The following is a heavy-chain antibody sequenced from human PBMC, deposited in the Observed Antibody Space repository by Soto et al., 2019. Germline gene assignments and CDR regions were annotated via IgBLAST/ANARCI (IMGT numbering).Heavy chain of an antibody. CDR1: GATFSSYA. CDR2: IIPIFGTA. Sequence: GASVKVTCKASGATFSSYAISWVRQAPGQGLGWMGGIIPIFGTANYAQKFQGRVTITADESTSTAYMELSSLRSEDTAVYYCARESGSYVDTAMVRMPKYYYYYYRMDVWGQGTTVTVSS. D-gene: IGHD5-18*01. J-gene: IGHJ6*02. CDR3: ARESGSYVDTAMVRMPKYYYYYYRMDV. V-gene: IGHV1-69*13.